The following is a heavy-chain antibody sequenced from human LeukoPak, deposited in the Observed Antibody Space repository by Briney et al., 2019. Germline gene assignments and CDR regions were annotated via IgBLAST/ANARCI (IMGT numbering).Heavy chain of an antibody. V-gene: IGHV3-23*01. Sequence: PGGSLRLSCAASGFTFSSYAMSWVRQAPGKGLEWVSAISGSGGSTYYADSVKGRFTISRDNSKNTLYLQMNSLRAEDTAVYYCAKTPYGDYRVVRFFDYWGQGTLVTVSS. CDR1: GFTFSSYA. CDR3: AKTPYGDYRVVRFFDY. D-gene: IGHD4-17*01. J-gene: IGHJ4*02. CDR2: ISGSGGST.